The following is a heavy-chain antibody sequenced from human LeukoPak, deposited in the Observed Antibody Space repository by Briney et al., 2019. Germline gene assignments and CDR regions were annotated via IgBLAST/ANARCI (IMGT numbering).Heavy chain of an antibody. V-gene: IGHV4-39*01. Sequence: SETLSLTCTVSGGSISSSSYYWGWIRQTPGKGLEWIGSIYYSGSTYYNPSLKSRVTISVDTSKNQFSLKLSSVTAADTAVYYCARSNYDILTGYYGANDYWGQGTLVTVSS. J-gene: IGHJ4*02. CDR3: ARSNYDILTGYYGANDY. CDR1: GGSISSSSYY. CDR2: IYYSGST. D-gene: IGHD3-9*01.